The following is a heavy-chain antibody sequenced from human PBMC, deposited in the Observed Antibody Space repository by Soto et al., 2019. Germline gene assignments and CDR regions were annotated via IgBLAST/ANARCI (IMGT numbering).Heavy chain of an antibody. Sequence: QVHLVQSGAEVTKPGASVNVSCKTSGYTFTRNGISWVRQAPGQGLEWMGWISPNSGNIKYAQKLQGRVIMTTDTSTSTAYMELRSLRFDDTAVYYCVKDRDSNSWPSRDVWGPGTTVTVSS. D-gene: IGHD3-22*01. CDR3: VKDRDSNSWPSRDV. J-gene: IGHJ6*02. CDR2: ISPNSGNI. V-gene: IGHV1-18*01. CDR1: GYTFTRNG.